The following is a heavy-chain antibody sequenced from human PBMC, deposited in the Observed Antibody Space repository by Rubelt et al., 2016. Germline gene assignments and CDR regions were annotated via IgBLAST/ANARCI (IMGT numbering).Heavy chain of an antibody. D-gene: IGHD2-15*01. CDR2: IKAGNDNT. Sequence: QVQLVQSGAEVKKPGASVKVSCKASGYTFTNYAMHWLRQAPGQRLEWMGWIKAGNDNTKYSQEFQGRVTITRATSASTAYMGLSSLRSEDTAVYYCARAAELLLSAFDIWGQGTMVTVSS. CDR1: GYTFTNYA. J-gene: IGHJ3*02. CDR3: ARAAELLLSAFDI. V-gene: IGHV1-3*01.